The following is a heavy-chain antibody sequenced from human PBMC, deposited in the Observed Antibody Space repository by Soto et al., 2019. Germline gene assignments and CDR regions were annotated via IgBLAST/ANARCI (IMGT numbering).Heavy chain of an antibody. V-gene: IGHV1-18*01. Sequence: QVQLVQYGAEVKKPGASVKVSCRASGYSFTSYAISWVRQAPGQGLEWMGWISAYNGNTNFAQKLQGRVTMTTDTSTIIAYTELTSLRSDDTAVYYCARVVATVAGPYGMDVWGQGTTVTVSS. CDR2: ISAYNGNT. CDR1: GYSFTSYA. J-gene: IGHJ6*02. D-gene: IGHD6-19*01. CDR3: ARVVATVAGPYGMDV.